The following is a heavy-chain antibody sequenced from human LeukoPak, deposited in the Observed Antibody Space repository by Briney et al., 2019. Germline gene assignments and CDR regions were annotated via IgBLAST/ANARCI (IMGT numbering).Heavy chain of an antibody. CDR3: ASRGFWSGYYLDY. D-gene: IGHD3-3*01. V-gene: IGHV1-69*02. CDR2: IIPILGIA. Sequence: GSSVKVSCKASGGTFSSYTISWVRQAPGQGREWMGRIIPILGIANYAQKFQGRVTITADKSTSTAYMELSSLRSEDTAVYYCASRGFWSGYYLDYWGQGTLVTVSS. J-gene: IGHJ4*02. CDR1: GGTFSSYT.